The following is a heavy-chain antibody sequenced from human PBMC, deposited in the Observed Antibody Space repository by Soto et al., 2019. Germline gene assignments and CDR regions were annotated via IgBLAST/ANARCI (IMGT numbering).Heavy chain of an antibody. CDR3: ASPREIQGLDGFDS. D-gene: IGHD1-26*01. V-gene: IGHV5-51*01. CDR1: GYRFTTYR. Sequence: GESLKTPFKGPGYRFTTYRIGWVRPMPGKGLEWLGIIHRGDSDTRYSPSFQYQVTISADKSISTAYLQWSSLKSSDTAMYYFASPREIQGLDGFDSWGQVSLVTFSP. J-gene: IGHJ4*02. CDR2: IHRGDSDT.